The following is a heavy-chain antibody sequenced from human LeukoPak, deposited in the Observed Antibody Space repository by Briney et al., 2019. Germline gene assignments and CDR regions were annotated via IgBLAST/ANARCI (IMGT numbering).Heavy chain of an antibody. D-gene: IGHD3-3*01. CDR2: ISAYNGNT. CDR1: GYTFTSYG. J-gene: IGHJ4*02. Sequence: GASVKVSCKASGYTFTSYGISWVRQAPGQGLEWMGWISAYNGNTNYAQKLQGRVTMTTDTSTSTAYMELRSLRSDDTAVYYCESSEDYDFWSGYYTFDYWGQGTLVTVSS. V-gene: IGHV1-18*01. CDR3: ESSEDYDFWSGYYTFDY.